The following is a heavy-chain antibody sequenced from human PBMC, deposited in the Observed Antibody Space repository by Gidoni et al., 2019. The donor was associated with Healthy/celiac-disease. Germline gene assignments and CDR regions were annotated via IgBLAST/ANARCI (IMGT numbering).Heavy chain of an antibody. D-gene: IGHD1-26*01. V-gene: IGHV3-53*05. CDR1: Y. CDR3: AREQTRNKEPEDAFDI. J-gene: IGHJ3*02. CDR2: IYSGGST. Sequence: YMSWVRQAPGKGLEWVSVIYSGGSTYYADSVKGRFTISRDNSKNTLYLQMNSLRAEDTAVYYCAREQTRNKEPEDAFDIWGQGTMVTVSS.